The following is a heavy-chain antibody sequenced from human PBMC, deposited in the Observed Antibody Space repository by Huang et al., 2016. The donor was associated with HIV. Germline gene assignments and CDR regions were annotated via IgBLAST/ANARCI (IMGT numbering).Heavy chain of an antibody. J-gene: IGHJ4*02. CDR1: GYTFTDSN. CDR2: SNPTRGGT. Sequence: QVQLVQSGAEVKNPGASVRVSCKASGYTFTDSNIHWVRQAPGQGLEWMGWSNPTRGGTSYAQRFQGRITMTRDTTISTVHMDLRRIQSDDTAVYFCARDWSFGSSTSPADWGQGTLVTVSS. CDR3: ARDWSFGSSTSPAD. V-gene: IGHV1-2*02. D-gene: IGHD6-6*01.